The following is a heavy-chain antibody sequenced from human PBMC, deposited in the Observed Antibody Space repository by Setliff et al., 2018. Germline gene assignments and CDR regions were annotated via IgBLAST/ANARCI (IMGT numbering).Heavy chain of an antibody. CDR3: AKDAVLRN. D-gene: IGHD4-17*01. CDR2: VTDSGAGT. Sequence: ETLSLSCAASGFTFSSYAMSWVRQAPGKGLEWVSAVTDSGAGTNYADSVKGRFTITRDNSKNTLYLQMNSLRAEDTAVYYCAKDAVLRNWGQGTLVTVS. V-gene: IGHV3-23*01. J-gene: IGHJ4*02. CDR1: GFTFSSYA.